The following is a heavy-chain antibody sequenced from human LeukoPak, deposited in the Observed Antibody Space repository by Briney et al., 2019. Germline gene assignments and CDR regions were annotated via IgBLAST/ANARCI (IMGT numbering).Heavy chain of an antibody. Sequence: GGSLRLSCAASGFTFSSYWVHWVRHAPGKGLVWVSRINSDGSSTSYADSVKGRFTISRDNAKNTLYLQMNSLRAEDTAVYYCAREGSSGWYEIDYWGQGTLVTVSS. CDR1: GFTFSSYW. V-gene: IGHV3-74*01. CDR3: AREGSSGWYEIDY. J-gene: IGHJ4*02. D-gene: IGHD6-19*01. CDR2: INSDGSST.